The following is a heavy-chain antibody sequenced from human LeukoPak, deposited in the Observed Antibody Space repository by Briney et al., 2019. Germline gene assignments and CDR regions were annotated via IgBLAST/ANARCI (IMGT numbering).Heavy chain of an antibody. CDR3: ARDLYSGSYYGANY. J-gene: IGHJ4*02. D-gene: IGHD1-26*01. CDR1: GFTFSGCW. CDR2: IDQDGSGR. V-gene: IGHV3-7*01. Sequence: GGSLRLSCAASGFTFSGCWMSWVRQAPGKGLERVANIDQDGSGRYYVDSVKGRFTISRDNAKNSLYLQMNSLRAEDTAVYYCARDLYSGSYYGANYWGQGTLVTVSS.